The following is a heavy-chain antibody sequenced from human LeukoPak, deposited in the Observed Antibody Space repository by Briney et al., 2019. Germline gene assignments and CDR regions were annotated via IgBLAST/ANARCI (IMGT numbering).Heavy chain of an antibody. CDR1: GGSISTSSYY. J-gene: IGHJ4*02. CDR2: VYYSGSSSRKT. Sequence: PSETLSLTCTVSGGSISTSSYYWGWIRQPPGKGLEWIGSVYYSGSSSRKTFYNPSLKTRVTVSVDMSTNQFSLKLIAVTAADTAVYYCARGAAVAGLDYWGQGTLVTVSS. V-gene: IGHV4-39*01. CDR3: ARGAAVAGLDY. D-gene: IGHD6-19*01.